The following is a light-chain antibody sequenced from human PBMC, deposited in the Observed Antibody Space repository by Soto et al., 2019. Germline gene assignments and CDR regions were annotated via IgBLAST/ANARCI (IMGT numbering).Light chain of an antibody. CDR2: GAS. CDR1: QSFHTNY. J-gene: IGKJ2*01. CDR3: QHYDSSPPYT. Sequence: EIVLTQSPGTLSLSPGERATLSCRASQSFHTNYLAWYQHRPGQAPRLLIYGASIRASGIPERFSGRGSGTDFTLTISRLEPEDSAVYYCQHYDSSPPYTFGQGTKLEIK. V-gene: IGKV3-20*01.